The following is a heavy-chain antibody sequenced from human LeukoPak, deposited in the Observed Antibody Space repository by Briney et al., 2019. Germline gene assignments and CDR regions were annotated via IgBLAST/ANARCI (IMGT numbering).Heavy chain of an antibody. D-gene: IGHD5-18*01. V-gene: IGHV3-20*01. CDR1: GFTFSDHG. Sequence: PGGSLRLSCAAAGFTFSDHGMNWVRQTPGKGLEWVSGVTPNGGTPGYADSVRGRFTISRDNAKNSLYLQMNSLRAEDTAFYHCVGDRSYGAFDYWGQGTLVTVSS. CDR2: VTPNGGTP. J-gene: IGHJ4*02. CDR3: VGDRSYGAFDY.